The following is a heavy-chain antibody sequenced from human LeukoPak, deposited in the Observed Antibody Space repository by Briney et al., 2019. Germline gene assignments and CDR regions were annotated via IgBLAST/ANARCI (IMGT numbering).Heavy chain of an antibody. V-gene: IGHV3-15*01. CDR1: GFTFSNAW. D-gene: IGHD2-15*01. CDR2: IKSNSDGGTA. Sequence: PGGSLRLSCAASGFTFSNAWMSWVRQAPGKGLEWVGRIKSNSDGGTAEYGAPVKGRFTISRDDSKNTLYLQMNSLKTEDTAVYHCTTVTALLLWGLDVWGQGTMVTVSS. J-gene: IGHJ6*02. CDR3: TTVTALLLWGLDV.